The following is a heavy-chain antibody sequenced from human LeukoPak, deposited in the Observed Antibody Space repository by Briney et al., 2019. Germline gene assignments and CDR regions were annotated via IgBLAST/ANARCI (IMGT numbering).Heavy chain of an antibody. V-gene: IGHV1-69*05. D-gene: IGHD6-13*01. CDR1: GGTFSSYA. Sequence: GASVKVSCKASGGTFSSYAISWVRQATGQGLEWMGGIIPIFGTANYAQKFQGRVTITTDESTSTAYMELSSLRSEDTAVYYCASGPYSSSWYNWFDPWGQGTLVTVSS. J-gene: IGHJ5*02. CDR2: IIPIFGTA. CDR3: ASGPYSSSWYNWFDP.